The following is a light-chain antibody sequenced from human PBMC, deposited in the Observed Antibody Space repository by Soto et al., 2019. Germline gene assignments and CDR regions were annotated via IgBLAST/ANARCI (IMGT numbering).Light chain of an antibody. Sequence: QSVLTQPPSASGTPGQRVTISCSGSSSNIGSNTVSWYQQLPGTAPKLLIYSNNHRPSGVPDRFSGSKSGTSASLAISGLQSGDEADYYCAAWDDSLNGWVFGGGTKLTVL. CDR1: SSNIGSNT. J-gene: IGLJ3*02. CDR2: SNN. V-gene: IGLV1-44*01. CDR3: AAWDDSLNGWV.